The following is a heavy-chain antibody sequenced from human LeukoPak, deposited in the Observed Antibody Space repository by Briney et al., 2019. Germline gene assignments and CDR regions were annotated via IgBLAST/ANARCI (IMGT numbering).Heavy chain of an antibody. V-gene: IGHV3-23*01. CDR2: VSGSSTST. D-gene: IGHD6-13*01. J-gene: IGHJ4*02. Sequence: PGGSLRLSCAASGFTFSSYAMSWVRQAPGKGLEWVSAVSGSSTSTYYADSVKGRFTISRDNSKNTLYLHMNSLRAEDTAVYYCAKGGIAASATYYFDYWGQGTLVTVSS. CDR1: GFTFSSYA. CDR3: AKGGIAASATYYFDY.